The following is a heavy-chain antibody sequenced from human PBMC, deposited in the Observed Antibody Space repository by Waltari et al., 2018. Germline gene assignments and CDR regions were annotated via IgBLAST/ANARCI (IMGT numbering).Heavy chain of an antibody. CDR2: INPSGGST. Sequence: QVQLVQSGAEVKKPGASVKVSCKASGYTFTSYYMHWVRQAPGQGLEWMGIINPSGGSTSYDKKFQGRVTMTRDTSTSTVYMERSSLRSEDTAVYYCASELPSIAAAGEFGWFDPWGQGTLVTVSS. CDR3: ASELPSIAAAGEFGWFDP. J-gene: IGHJ5*02. D-gene: IGHD6-13*01. V-gene: IGHV1-46*01. CDR1: GYTFTSYY.